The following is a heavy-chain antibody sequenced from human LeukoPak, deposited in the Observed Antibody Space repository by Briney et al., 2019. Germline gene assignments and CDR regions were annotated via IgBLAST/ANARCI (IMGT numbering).Heavy chain of an antibody. CDR1: GGSISTYY. D-gene: IGHD1-1*01. J-gene: IGHJ4*03. CDR2: IYYSGSS. Sequence: SETLSLTCTVSGGSISTYYWSWIRQPPGKGLEWIGYIYYSGSSNYNPFLKSRVSISVDTSKNQFSLKLSSVTAADTAVYYWARAGEGYIPLDHWGQGTLVTVSS. CDR3: ARAGEGYIPLDH. V-gene: IGHV4-59*01.